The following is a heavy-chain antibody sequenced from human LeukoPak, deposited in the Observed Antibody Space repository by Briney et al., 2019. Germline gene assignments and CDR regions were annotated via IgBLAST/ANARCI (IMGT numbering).Heavy chain of an antibody. CDR3: VSGPRYYDDSGFHYGVFDI. CDR1: EVTGTRCY. Sequence: GGSLRLSCAASEVTGTRCYLSWVRQAPGKGLQWVSVIYPGGDLYYSDSVKGRFIISRDNSKNTQSLQMISLSADDTAVYYCVSGPRYYDDSGFHYGVFDIWGQGTVVTVSS. CDR2: IYPGGDL. V-gene: IGHV3-53*01. J-gene: IGHJ3*02. D-gene: IGHD3-22*01.